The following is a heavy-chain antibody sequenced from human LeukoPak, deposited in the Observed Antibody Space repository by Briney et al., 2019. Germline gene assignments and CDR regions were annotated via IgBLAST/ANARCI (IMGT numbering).Heavy chain of an antibody. J-gene: IGHJ5*02. D-gene: IGHD5-18*01. V-gene: IGHV4-39*01. Sequence: SETLSHTCTVSGGSISSSSYYWGWIRQPPGKGLEWIGSIYYSGSTYYNPSLKSRVTISVDTSKNQFSLKLSSVTAADTAVYYCARRNVDTAMVPNWFDPWGQGTLVTVSS. CDR3: ARRNVDTAMVPNWFDP. CDR2: IYYSGST. CDR1: GGSISSSSYY.